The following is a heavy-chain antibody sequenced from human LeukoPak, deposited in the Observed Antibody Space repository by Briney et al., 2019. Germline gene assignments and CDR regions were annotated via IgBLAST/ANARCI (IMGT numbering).Heavy chain of an antibody. CDR2: IYYSGST. V-gene: IGHV4-30-4*08. J-gene: IGHJ6*03. CDR1: GGSISSGDYY. CDR3: AREGSSGYYLYYYYMDV. D-gene: IGHD3-22*01. Sequence: PSETLSLTCTVSGGSISSGDYYWSWIRRPPGKGLEWIGYIYYSGSTYYNPSLKCRVTISVDPSKNQFSLKLSSVTAADTAVYYWAREGSSGYYLYYYYMDVWGKGTTVTVSS.